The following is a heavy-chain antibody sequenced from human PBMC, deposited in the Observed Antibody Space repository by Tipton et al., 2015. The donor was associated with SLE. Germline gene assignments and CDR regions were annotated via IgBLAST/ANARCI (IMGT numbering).Heavy chain of an antibody. J-gene: IGHJ4*02. D-gene: IGHD3-22*01. CDR1: NGSINAYY. CDR2: VFHLGAA. V-gene: IGHV4-59*08. CDR3: ARLAHYNSSWYLGV. Sequence: GLVKPSETLSLTCTVSNGSINAYYWSWVRQTPGKGLEYIGHVFHLGAANYSPSLKSRVAMSVDSSKSQFSLRLRSVTAADTAVYYCARLAHYNSSWYLGVWGQGSLVTVSS.